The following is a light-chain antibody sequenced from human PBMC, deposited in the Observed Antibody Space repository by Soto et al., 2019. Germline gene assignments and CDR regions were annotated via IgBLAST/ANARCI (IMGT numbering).Light chain of an antibody. V-gene: IGKV3-20*01. CDR3: QQCRNCLFT. J-gene: IGKJ3*01. Sequence: EIVLTQSPGTLSLSPGERATLSCRASQSVSSSYLAWYHQKPGQAPRLLIYGASSRATGLPDRFSGSGSGTDFTLTISRLEPEDFAVYYCQQCRNCLFTFGPGTKVDIK. CDR2: GAS. CDR1: QSVSSSY.